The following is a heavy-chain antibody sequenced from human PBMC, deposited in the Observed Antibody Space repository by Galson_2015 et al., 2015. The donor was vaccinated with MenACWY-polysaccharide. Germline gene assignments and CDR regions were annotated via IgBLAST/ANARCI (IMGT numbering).Heavy chain of an antibody. CDR2: INPNSGGT. Sequence: SVKVSCKASGYTFTGYYMHWVRQAPGQGLEWMGRINPNSGGTNYAQKFQGRVTMTRDTSISTAYMELSRLRSDDTAVYYCARDHRGRSIAEIDYWGQGTLVTVSS. V-gene: IGHV1-2*06. CDR1: GYTFTGYY. J-gene: IGHJ4*02. CDR3: ARDHRGRSIAEIDY. D-gene: IGHD6-6*01.